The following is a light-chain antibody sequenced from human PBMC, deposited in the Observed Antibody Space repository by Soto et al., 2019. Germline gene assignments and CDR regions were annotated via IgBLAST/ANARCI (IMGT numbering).Light chain of an antibody. CDR2: EVS. V-gene: IGLV2-23*02. CDR3: CSYAGSSTLLYV. J-gene: IGLJ1*01. CDR1: SSDVGSYNL. Sequence: QSVLTQPASVSGSPGQSITISCTGTSSDVGSYNLVSWYQQQPGKAPKLMIYEVSKRPSGVSNRFSGSKSGNTASLTISGLQAEDEADYYCCSYAGSSTLLYVFGTGTKVTVL.